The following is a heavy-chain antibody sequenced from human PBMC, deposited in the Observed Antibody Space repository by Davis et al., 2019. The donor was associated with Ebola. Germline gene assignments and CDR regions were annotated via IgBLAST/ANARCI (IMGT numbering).Heavy chain of an antibody. V-gene: IGHV3-30*02. CDR2: IRYDGSNK. CDR3: ARDPYRVVVTGAGHPDY. Sequence: GESLKISCAASGFTFSSYCMHWVRQAPGKVLEWVAFIRYDGSNKYYADSVKGRFTISRDNSKNTLYLQMNSLRAEDTAVYYCARDPYRVVVTGAGHPDYWGQGTLVTVSS. J-gene: IGHJ4*02. D-gene: IGHD2-21*02. CDR1: GFTFSSYC.